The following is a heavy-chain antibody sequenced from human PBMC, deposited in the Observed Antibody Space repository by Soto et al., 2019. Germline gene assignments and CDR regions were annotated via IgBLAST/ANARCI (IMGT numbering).Heavy chain of an antibody. D-gene: IGHD1-20*01. Sequence: GGSLRLSCVVSGFTFGDHYMDWVRQAPGKGLEWVGRSKNKAARYNTEYAGPVRGRFTVSRDDSKNLFYLEMNSLKTEDTGVYYCVRGYNSFDIWGRGTLVTVSS. CDR1: GFTFGDHY. CDR3: VRGYNSFDI. V-gene: IGHV3-72*01. J-gene: IGHJ3*02. CDR2: SKNKAARYNT.